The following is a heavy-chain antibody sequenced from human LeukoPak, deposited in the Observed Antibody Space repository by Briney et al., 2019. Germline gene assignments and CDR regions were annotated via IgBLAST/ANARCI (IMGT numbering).Heavy chain of an antibody. V-gene: IGHV3-23*01. Sequence: GGSLRLSCAASGFTFSISAMSWVRRAPGKGLEWVSGISDSGGSTFYADSVKGRFTISRDNSKNILYLQMNSLRADDTAVYYCAKVSESNYDILTGYYTPYYFDYWGQGTLVTVSS. D-gene: IGHD3-9*01. CDR1: GFTFSISA. CDR3: AKVSESNYDILTGYYTPYYFDY. CDR2: ISDSGGST. J-gene: IGHJ4*02.